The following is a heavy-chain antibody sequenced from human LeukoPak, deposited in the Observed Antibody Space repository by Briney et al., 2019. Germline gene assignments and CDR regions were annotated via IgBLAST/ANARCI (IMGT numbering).Heavy chain of an antibody. V-gene: IGHV3-30*03. D-gene: IGHD3-10*01. Sequence: GGSLRLSCAASGFTFSSYGMHWVRQAPGKGLEWVAVISYDGSNKYYADSVKGRFTISRDNAKNSLYLQMNSLRAEDTAVYYCARDRHYYGSGSYYRGYYFDYWGQGTLVTVSS. CDR3: ARDRHYYGSGSYYRGYYFDY. J-gene: IGHJ4*02. CDR1: GFTFSSYG. CDR2: ISYDGSNK.